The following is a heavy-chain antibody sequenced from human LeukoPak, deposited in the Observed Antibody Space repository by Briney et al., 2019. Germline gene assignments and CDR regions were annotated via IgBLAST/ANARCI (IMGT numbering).Heavy chain of an antibody. CDR3: ARDTGITIFGVATSLAEVYYYGMDV. Sequence: SETLSLTCTVSGGSISSYYWSWIRQPAGKGLGWIGRIYTSGSTNYNPSLKSRVTMSVDTSKNQFSLKLSSVTAADTAVYYCARDTGITIFGVATSLAEVYYYGMDVWGQGTTVTVSS. V-gene: IGHV4-4*07. CDR2: IYTSGST. J-gene: IGHJ6*02. CDR1: GGSISSYY. D-gene: IGHD3-3*01.